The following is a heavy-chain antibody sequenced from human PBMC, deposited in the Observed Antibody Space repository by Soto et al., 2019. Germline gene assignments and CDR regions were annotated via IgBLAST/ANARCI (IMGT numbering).Heavy chain of an antibody. CDR2: ISGSGGSP. V-gene: IGHV3-23*01. CDR1: GLRFSTYT. J-gene: IGHJ4*02. CDR3: AEAKCTTSNCYVSDY. Sequence: PGGSLDLSSAAAGLRFSTYTMAGARRAQGKGLEWAPTISGSGGSPSYAESVLGRFTISRDNPKTMLNRQMNTLRAEARAVYYSAEAKCTTSNCYVSDYWGQGTLVTVSS. D-gene: IGHD2-8*01.